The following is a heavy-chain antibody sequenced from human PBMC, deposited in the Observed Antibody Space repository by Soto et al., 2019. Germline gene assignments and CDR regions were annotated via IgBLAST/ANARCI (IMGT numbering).Heavy chain of an antibody. CDR2: IYYSGST. CDR3: ARRYGYYFDY. D-gene: IGHD4-17*01. CDR1: GGSISSYY. Sequence: SETLSLTCTVSGGSISSYYWSWIRQPPGKGLEWIGYIYYSGSTNYNPSLKSRVTISVGTSKIQLSLKLSSVTAADTAVYYCARRYGYYFDYWGQGTLVTVSS. V-gene: IGHV4-59*08. J-gene: IGHJ4*02.